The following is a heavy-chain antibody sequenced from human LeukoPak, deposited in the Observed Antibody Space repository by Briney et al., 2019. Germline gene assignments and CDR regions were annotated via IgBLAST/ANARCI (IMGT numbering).Heavy chain of an antibody. CDR1: GFTFSSYS. Sequence: GGSLRLSCAASGFTFSSYSMNWVRQAPGKGLEWVSAISGSGGSTYYADSVKGRFTISRDNSKNTLYLQMNSLRAEDTAVYYCAKDFDYDSSGYLNYFDYWGQGTLVTVSS. D-gene: IGHD3-22*01. V-gene: IGHV3-23*01. J-gene: IGHJ4*02. CDR3: AKDFDYDSSGYLNYFDY. CDR2: ISGSGGST.